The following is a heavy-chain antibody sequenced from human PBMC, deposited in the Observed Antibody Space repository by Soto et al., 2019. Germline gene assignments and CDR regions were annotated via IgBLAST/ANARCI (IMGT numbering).Heavy chain of an antibody. Sequence: SETLSLTCTVSGGSISSYYWSWIRQPPGKGLEWIGYIYYSGSTNYNPSLKSRVTISVDTSKNQFSLKLSSVTAADTAVYYCARGHSSVPNFWNYYGMDVWGQGTTIT. D-gene: IGHD3-3*01. CDR1: GGSISSYY. CDR2: IYYSGST. CDR3: ARGHSSVPNFWNYYGMDV. J-gene: IGHJ6*02. V-gene: IGHV4-59*12.